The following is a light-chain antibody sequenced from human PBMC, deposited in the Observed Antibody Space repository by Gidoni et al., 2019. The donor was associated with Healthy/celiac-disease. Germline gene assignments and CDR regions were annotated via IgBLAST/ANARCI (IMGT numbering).Light chain of an antibody. V-gene: IGKV1-39*01. CDR1: QSISSY. J-gene: IGKJ1*01. CDR3: QQSYSTLWT. Sequence: DIQMTQSPSSLSASVGDRVTITCRASQSISSYLNWYQQKPGKAPKLLIYAASSLQSRVPSRFSGSGSGTDFTLTISSLQPEDFATYYCQQSYSTLWTFXXXTKVEIK. CDR2: AAS.